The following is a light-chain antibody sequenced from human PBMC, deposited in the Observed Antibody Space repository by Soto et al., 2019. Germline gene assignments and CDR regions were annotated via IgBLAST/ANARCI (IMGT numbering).Light chain of an antibody. V-gene: IGKV1-39*01. Sequence: DIQMTQSPSSLSAPVGDRVSITCRATQSINNNLNWYQQKPGKVPKLLIYAASTLHSGVPSRFSGSASGTDFTLTISSLQPEDFATHYCQQSHSTPRTFGQGTKVDIK. J-gene: IGKJ1*01. CDR1: QSINNN. CDR2: AAS. CDR3: QQSHSTPRT.